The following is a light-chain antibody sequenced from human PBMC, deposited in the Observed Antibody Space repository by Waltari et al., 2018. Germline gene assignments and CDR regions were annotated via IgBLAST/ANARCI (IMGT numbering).Light chain of an antibody. J-gene: IGLJ3*02. V-gene: IGLV1-47*01. Sequence: QSVLTQPSSASGTPGQRVTISCSGSSSNIGSNYVYWYQQLPGTAPKLLIHADNQRRSRVPDRFSAAKSGASASLAISGRRSDDEADYYGAAWDDSLTGRVFGGGTKLTVL. CDR3: AAWDDSLTGRV. CDR1: SSNIGSNY. CDR2: ADN.